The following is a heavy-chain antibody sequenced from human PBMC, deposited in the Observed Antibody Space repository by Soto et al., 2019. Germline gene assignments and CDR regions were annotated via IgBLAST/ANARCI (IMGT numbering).Heavy chain of an antibody. D-gene: IGHD2-2*03. J-gene: IGHJ4*02. CDR3: ARGSGYCSTTTCRNAFDY. CDR1: GFTDSSNY. Sequence: GGSLRLSCAVSGFTDSSNYVSWVRQAPGKGLEWVSVIYYGDSTYYADSVKGRFTISRDNTQNTVYLQMNIVRAEDTAVYYCARGSGYCSTTTCRNAFDYWGQGTLVTVSS. V-gene: IGHV3-66*01. CDR2: IYYGDST.